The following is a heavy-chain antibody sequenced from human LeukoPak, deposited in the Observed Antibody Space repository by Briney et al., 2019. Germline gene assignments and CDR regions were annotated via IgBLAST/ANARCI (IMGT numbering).Heavy chain of an antibody. V-gene: IGHV4-39*01. CDR1: GGSISSSSYY. CDR2: TYYSGST. D-gene: IGHD3-22*01. J-gene: IGHJ4*02. Sequence: PSETLSLTCTVSGGSISSSSYYWGWIRQPPGKGLEWIGSTYYSGSTYYNPSLKSRVTISVDTSKNQFSLKLTSVTAADTAVYYCATLSLYYYDSSGISFDYWGQGTLVTVSS. CDR3: ATLSLYYYDSSGISFDY.